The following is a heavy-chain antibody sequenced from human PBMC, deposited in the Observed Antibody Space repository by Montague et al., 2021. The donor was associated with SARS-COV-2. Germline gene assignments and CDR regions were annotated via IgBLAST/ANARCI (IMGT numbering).Heavy chain of an antibody. V-gene: IGHV6-1*01. D-gene: IGHD6-13*01. J-gene: IGHJ4*02. CDR2: TYYRSKWYN. Sequence: CAISGDSVSSNTAAWNWIRQSPSRGLEWLGRTYYRSKWYNDYAVSVKSRISINADTSKNQFSLQLNSVTPEDTAVYYCARGISATNKWGRRTLVTVSS. CDR1: GDSVSSNTAA. CDR3: ARGISATNK.